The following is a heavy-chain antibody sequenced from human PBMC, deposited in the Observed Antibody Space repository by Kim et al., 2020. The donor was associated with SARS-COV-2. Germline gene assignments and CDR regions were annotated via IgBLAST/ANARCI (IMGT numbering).Heavy chain of an antibody. J-gene: IGHJ4*02. CDR2: ISYDGSNK. CDR1: GFTFSSYA. Sequence: GGSLRLSCAASGFTFSSYAMHWVRQAPGKGLEWVAVISYDGSNKYYADSVKGRFTISRDNSKNTLYLQMNSLRAEDTAVYYCAREVVSSGYFDYCGQGTLVTVSS. CDR3: AREVVSSGYFDY. V-gene: IGHV3-30*04. D-gene: IGHD6-19*01.